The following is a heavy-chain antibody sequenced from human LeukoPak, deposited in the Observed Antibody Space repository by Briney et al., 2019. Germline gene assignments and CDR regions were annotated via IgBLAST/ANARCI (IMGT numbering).Heavy chain of an antibody. CDR1: GGSISSGGYY. CDR2: INHSGST. V-gene: IGHV4-39*07. J-gene: IGHJ5*02. CDR3: AISGFRRGSSSSWFDP. D-gene: IGHD6-6*01. Sequence: SETLSLTCTVSGGSISSGGYYWSWIRQPPGKGLEWIGEINHSGSTNYNPSLKSRVTISVDTSKNQFSLKLSSVTAADTAVYYCAISGFRRGSSSSWFDPWGQGTLVTVSS.